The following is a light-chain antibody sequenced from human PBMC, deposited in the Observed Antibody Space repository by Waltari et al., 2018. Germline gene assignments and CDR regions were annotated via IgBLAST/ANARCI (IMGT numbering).Light chain of an antibody. CDR2: DVS. CDR1: TSDIGGSNL. CDR3: SSYTSTGARL. Sequence: QSALPPPASVSGSPGQSITISCPGTTSDIGGSNLFPWYQQHPGKAPKLMIYDVSNRPSGVSNRFSGSKSGNTASLSISGLQTEDEADYYCSSYTSTGARLFGGGTKVTVL. V-gene: IGLV2-14*03. J-gene: IGLJ2*01.